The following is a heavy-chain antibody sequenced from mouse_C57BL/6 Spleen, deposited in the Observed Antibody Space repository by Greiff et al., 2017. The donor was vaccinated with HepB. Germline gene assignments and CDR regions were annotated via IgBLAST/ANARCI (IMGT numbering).Heavy chain of an antibody. Sequence: VQGVESGAELVRPGASVTLSCKASGYTFTDYEMHWVKQTPVHGLEWIGAIDPETGGTAYNQKFKGKAILTADKSSSTAYMELRSLTSEDSAVYYCTGYSNRYYFDYWGQGTTLTVSS. J-gene: IGHJ2*01. CDR3: TGYSNRYYFDY. V-gene: IGHV1-15*01. CDR1: GYTFTDYE. D-gene: IGHD2-5*01. CDR2: IDPETGGT.